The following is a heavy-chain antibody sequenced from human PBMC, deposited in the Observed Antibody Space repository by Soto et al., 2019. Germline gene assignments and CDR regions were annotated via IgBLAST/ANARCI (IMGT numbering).Heavy chain of an antibody. V-gene: IGHV4-31*03. CDR1: GGSISSGGYY. CDR3: ARVRSRGLGELSLVSYYYYGMDV. CDR2: IYYSGST. J-gene: IGHJ6*02. D-gene: IGHD3-16*02. Sequence: SETLSLTCTVSGGSISSGGYYWIWIRQHPGKGLEWIGYIYYSGSTYYNPSLKSRVTISVDTSKNQFSLKLSSVTAADTAVYYCARVRSRGLGELSLVSYYYYGMDVWGQGTTVTVS.